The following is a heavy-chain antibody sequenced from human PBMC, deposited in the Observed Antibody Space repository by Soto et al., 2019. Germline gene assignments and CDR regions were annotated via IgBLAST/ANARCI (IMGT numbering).Heavy chain of an antibody. CDR1: GGSFSGYY. Sequence: SDTLSLTCAVYGGSFSGYYWSWIRQPPGKGLEWIGEINHSGSTNYNPSLKSRVTISVDTSKNQFSLKLSSVTAADTAVYYCARRERVARVGHWGQGTLVTVSS. CDR2: INHSGST. J-gene: IGHJ4*02. D-gene: IGHD2-15*01. V-gene: IGHV4-34*01. CDR3: ARRERVARVGH.